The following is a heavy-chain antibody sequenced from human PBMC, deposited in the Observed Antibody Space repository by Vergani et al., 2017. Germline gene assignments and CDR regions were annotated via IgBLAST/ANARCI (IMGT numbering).Heavy chain of an antibody. J-gene: IGHJ6*03. V-gene: IGHV3-33*03. Sequence: QVQLVESGGGVVQPGRSLRLSCAASGFTFSSYGMHWVRQAPGKGLEWVAVIWYDGSNKYYADSVKGRFTISRDNAKNSLYLQMNSLRAEDTALYYCAKGGIVVVVAGFLDVWGKGP. CDR3: AKGGIVVVVAGFLDV. CDR1: GFTFSSYG. D-gene: IGHD2-15*01. CDR2: IWYDGSNK.